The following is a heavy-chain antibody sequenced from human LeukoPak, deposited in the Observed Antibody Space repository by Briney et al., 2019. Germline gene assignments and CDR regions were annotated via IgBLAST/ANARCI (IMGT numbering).Heavy chain of an antibody. V-gene: IGHV3-48*03. D-gene: IGHD6-19*01. Sequence: PGGSLRLSCSASGFTFSRYAMHWVRQAPGKGLEWISYIGTRGDITYYADSVKGRFTISRDNAKNSLYLQMNSLTAEDTAVYYCARDLGYSSGWFSYWGQGTLVTISS. CDR3: ARDLGYSSGWFSY. CDR2: IGTRGDIT. J-gene: IGHJ4*02. CDR1: GFTFSRYA.